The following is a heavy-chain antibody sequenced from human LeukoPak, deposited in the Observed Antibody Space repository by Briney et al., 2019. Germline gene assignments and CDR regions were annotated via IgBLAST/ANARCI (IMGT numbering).Heavy chain of an antibody. V-gene: IGHV3-30*03. CDR1: GFTFSSYG. D-gene: IGHD4-17*01. CDR3: VRDRTTVTLFDS. J-gene: IGHJ4*02. Sequence: QPGRSLRLSCAASGFTFSSYGMHWVRQAPGKGLEWVAVISYDGSNKYYADSVKGRFTISRDNSKNTLYLQMNSLRAEDTAVYYCVRDRTTVTLFDSWGQGTLVTVSS. CDR2: ISYDGSNK.